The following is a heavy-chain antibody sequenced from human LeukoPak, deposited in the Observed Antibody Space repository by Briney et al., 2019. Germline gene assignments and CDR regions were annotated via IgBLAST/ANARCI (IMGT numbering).Heavy chain of an antibody. CDR3: AKLNLGEMAYFDS. Sequence: TGGSLRLSCSASGLTFSSYAMSWVRQAPGKGLEWVSAISGSATSTYYADSVRGRFTISRDNSKNTLYLQMNSLRVEDTAIYYCAKLNLGEMAYFDSWGQGILVTVSS. V-gene: IGHV3-23*01. J-gene: IGHJ4*02. CDR2: ISGSATST. D-gene: IGHD2-21*01. CDR1: GLTFSSYA.